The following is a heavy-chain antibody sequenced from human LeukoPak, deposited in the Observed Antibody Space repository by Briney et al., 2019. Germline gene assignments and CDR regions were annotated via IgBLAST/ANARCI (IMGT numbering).Heavy chain of an antibody. D-gene: IGHD3-10*01. J-gene: IGHJ4*02. CDR2: INPNSGGT. CDR3: ARDRGMVRAIDY. Sequence: ASVKVSCKASGYTFTGYYIHWVRQAPGQGLEWMGWINPNSGGTNYAQKFQGRVTMTRDTSISTAYMELSRLRSDDTAVYYCARDRGMVRAIDYWGQGTLVTVSS. CDR1: GYTFTGYY. V-gene: IGHV1-2*02.